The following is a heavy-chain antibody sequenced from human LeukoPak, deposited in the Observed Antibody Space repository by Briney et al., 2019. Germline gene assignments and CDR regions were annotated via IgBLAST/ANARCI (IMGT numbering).Heavy chain of an antibody. CDR1: GFTFSDYY. J-gene: IGHJ4*02. CDR2: ISGNSGDI. CDR3: TRDPRRLDY. V-gene: IGHV3-11*05. Sequence: PGGSLRLSCTVSGFTFSDYYMTWVRQAPGKGLKWLSYISGNSGDINYLDSVRGRFTISRDNAKNSLYLQMNSLRVEDTAVYYCTRDPRRLDYLGQGTLVTVSS.